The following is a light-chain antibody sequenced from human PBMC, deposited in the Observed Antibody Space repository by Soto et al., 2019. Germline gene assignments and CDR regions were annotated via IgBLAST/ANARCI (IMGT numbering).Light chain of an antibody. Sequence: EIVLTQSPGTLSLSPGERATLSCRASQSVGSDYLAWYQQKPGQAPRILIYGASSRATGIPDRFSGGGSGTDFTLTISSLEPEDFAVYYCQQRNNWPPVTFGGGTKVDIK. CDR3: QQRNNWPPVT. CDR2: GAS. CDR1: QSVGSDY. V-gene: IGKV3D-20*02. J-gene: IGKJ4*01.